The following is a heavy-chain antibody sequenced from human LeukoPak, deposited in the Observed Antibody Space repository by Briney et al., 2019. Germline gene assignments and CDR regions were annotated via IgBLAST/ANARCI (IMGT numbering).Heavy chain of an antibody. CDR1: GFTFSSYG. J-gene: IGHJ5*02. Sequence: GGSLRLSCAASGFTFSSYGMHWVRQAPGKGLEWVAFIRYDGSNKYYADSVKGRFTISRDNSKNILYLQMNSLRAGDTAVYYCVRGGESTWSWGQGTLVTVSS. V-gene: IGHV3-30*02. CDR2: IRYDGSNK. CDR3: VRGGESTWS. D-gene: IGHD2-15*01.